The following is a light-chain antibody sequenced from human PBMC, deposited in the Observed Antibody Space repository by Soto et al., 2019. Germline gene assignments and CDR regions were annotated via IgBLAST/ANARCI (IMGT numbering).Light chain of an antibody. CDR1: QSVGSY. CDR3: QQRSNWIT. CDR2: DAS. J-gene: IGKJ5*01. Sequence: EFVLTQSPATLSLSPGERATLSCRASQSVGSYLAWYQQKPGQAPRLLIYDASNRATGIPARFSGSGSGTDFTLTISSLEPEDFAGYYCQQRSNWITFGQGTRLEIK. V-gene: IGKV3-11*01.